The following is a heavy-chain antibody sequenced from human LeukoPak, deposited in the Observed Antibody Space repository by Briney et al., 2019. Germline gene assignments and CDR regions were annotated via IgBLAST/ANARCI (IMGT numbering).Heavy chain of an antibody. CDR3: AGDRAFYYETSGYYYTKN. Sequence: PETLSLTCSVSGGSISSSSSYWGWIRQPPVKGLEWIGSIYHSGSTYYNPSLKSRVTISADTSKNQFSLKLTSVTAADTAVYYCAGDRAFYYETSGYYYTKNWGQGTLVTVSS. D-gene: IGHD3-22*01. J-gene: IGHJ4*02. CDR1: GGSISSSSSY. CDR2: IYHSGST. V-gene: IGHV4-39*07.